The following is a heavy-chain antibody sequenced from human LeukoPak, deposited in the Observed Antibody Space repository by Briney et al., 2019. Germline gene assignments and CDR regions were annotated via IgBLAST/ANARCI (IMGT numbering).Heavy chain of an antibody. CDR2: FHHSGGT. J-gene: IGHJ4*02. V-gene: IGHV4-4*02. D-gene: IGHD4-17*01. CDR3: ARIGAFAVEY. Sequence: SETLSLTCAVSGGSISGPNWWSCVRQHPGKGLEWIGEFHHSGGTTYNPSLQSRVTISIDKSNNQFSLKLTSLTAADTAVYYCARIGAFAVEYWGRGSLVTVSS. CDR1: GGSISGPNW.